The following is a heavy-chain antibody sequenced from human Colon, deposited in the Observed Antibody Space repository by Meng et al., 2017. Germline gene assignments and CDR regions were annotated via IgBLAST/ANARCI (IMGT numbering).Heavy chain of an antibody. D-gene: IGHD2-15*01. Sequence: QPGSGPGLGKPSVTLALTCTVSGDSISSFYWGWIRQTDGKGLEWIGRIHTRGSTTYNPSLKSRVTMSVDTSKNQVSLKLTSVTAADTAVYYCARDKGIVAAGARWFDPWGQGTLVTVSS. CDR3: ARDKGIVAAGARWFDP. CDR2: IHTRGST. J-gene: IGHJ5*02. CDR1: GDSISSFY. V-gene: IGHV4-4*07.